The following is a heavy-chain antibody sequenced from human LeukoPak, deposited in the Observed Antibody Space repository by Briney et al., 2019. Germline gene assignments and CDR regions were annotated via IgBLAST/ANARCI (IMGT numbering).Heavy chain of an antibody. D-gene: IGHD3-10*01. V-gene: IGHV4-59*08. Sequence: SETLSLTCTVSGGSISSYYWSWIRQPPGKGLEWIGYIYYSGSTNCNPSLKSRVTISVDTSKNQFSLKLSSVTAADTAVYYCARMPNGSGSLYAFDIWGQGTMVTVSS. CDR3: ARMPNGSGSLYAFDI. CDR1: GGSISSYY. CDR2: IYYSGST. J-gene: IGHJ3*02.